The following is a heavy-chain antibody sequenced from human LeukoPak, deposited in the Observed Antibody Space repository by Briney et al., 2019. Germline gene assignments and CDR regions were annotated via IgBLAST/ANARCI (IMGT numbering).Heavy chain of an antibody. D-gene: IGHD3-9*01. Sequence: GGSLRLSCAASGFTFSSYEMNWVRQAPGKGLEWVSYISSSGSTIYYADSVKGRFTISRDNSKNILYLQMNSLRAEDTAVYYCAREDILTGYYNVYYYYYMDVWGKGTTVTVSS. V-gene: IGHV3-48*03. CDR3: AREDILTGYYNVYYYYYMDV. CDR2: ISSSGSTI. CDR1: GFTFSSYE. J-gene: IGHJ6*03.